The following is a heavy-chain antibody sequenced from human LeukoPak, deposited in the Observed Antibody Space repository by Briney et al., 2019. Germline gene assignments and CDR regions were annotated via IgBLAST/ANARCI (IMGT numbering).Heavy chain of an antibody. CDR1: GFTVSSNY. CDR2: IYSDGTT. Sequence: PGGSLRLSCAASGFTVSSNYMSWVRQAPGKGLEWVSVIYSDGTTDYTDSVKGRFTISRDNSKNTVYLQMNSLRVEDTAVYYCAREEDSSGWRYYFDYWGQGTLVTVSS. CDR3: AREEDSSGWRYYFDY. D-gene: IGHD6-19*01. V-gene: IGHV3-66*01. J-gene: IGHJ4*02.